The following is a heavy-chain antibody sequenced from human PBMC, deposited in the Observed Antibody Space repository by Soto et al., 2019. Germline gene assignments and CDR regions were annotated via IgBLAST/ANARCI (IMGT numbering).Heavy chain of an antibody. Sequence: GGSLRLSCAASGFTFSSYAMSWVRQAPGKGLEWVSAISGSGGSTYYADSVKGRFTISRDNSKNTLYLQMNSLRAEDTAVYYCAKDRDYHPQNDAFDIWAQGTTVIVTS. CDR1: GFTFSSYA. CDR2: ISGSGGST. CDR3: AKDRDYHPQNDAFDI. J-gene: IGHJ3*02. V-gene: IGHV3-23*01. D-gene: IGHD4-17*01.